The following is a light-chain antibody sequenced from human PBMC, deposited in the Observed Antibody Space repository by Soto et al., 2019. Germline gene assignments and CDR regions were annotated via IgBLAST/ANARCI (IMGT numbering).Light chain of an antibody. V-gene: IGLV1-40*01. J-gene: IGLJ1*01. CDR1: CSNIGAGYA. CDR2: ANS. CDR3: QSCDSSPI. Sequence: VRRPPSSGGEPPGRIVTTSRNGSCSNIGAGYAVHWYQQLPGTATKLLIYANSNRPSGVPDRFSGSKSGTSASLAFTGLQDEEAADFPCQSCDSSPIFRTGAKVPGL.